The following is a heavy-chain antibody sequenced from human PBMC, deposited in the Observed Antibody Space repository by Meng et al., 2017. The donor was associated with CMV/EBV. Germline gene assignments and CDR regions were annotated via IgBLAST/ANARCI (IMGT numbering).Heavy chain of an antibody. CDR3: ARDYPLRSYVGYGMDV. CDR1: GFTFSSYS. CDR2: ISSSSSYI. V-gene: IGHV3-21*01. D-gene: IGHD3-3*01. J-gene: IGHJ6*02. Sequence: GGSLRLSCAASGFTFSSYSMNWVRQAPGKGLEWVSYISSSSSYIYYTDSVKGRFTISRDNAKNSLYLQMNSLRAEDTAVYYCARDYPLRSYVGYGMDVWGQGTTVTVSS.